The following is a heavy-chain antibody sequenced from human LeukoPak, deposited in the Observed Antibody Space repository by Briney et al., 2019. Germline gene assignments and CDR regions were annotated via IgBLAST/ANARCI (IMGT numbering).Heavy chain of an antibody. V-gene: IGHV3-48*01. CDR2: ISSSRTTI. CDR1: GSTFSSYA. CDR3: ARDHGNGDAVYWYFDL. J-gene: IGHJ2*01. Sequence: HSGGSLRLSCAASGSTFSSYAMNWVRQAPGKGLEWVSFISSSRTTIYYADSVKGRFTISRDNAENSVSLQMNSLRAEDTAVYYCARDHGNGDAVYWYFDLWGRGTLVTVSS. D-gene: IGHD4-17*01.